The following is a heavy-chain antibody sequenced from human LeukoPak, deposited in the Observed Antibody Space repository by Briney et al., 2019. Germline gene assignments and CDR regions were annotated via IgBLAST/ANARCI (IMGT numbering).Heavy chain of an antibody. CDR3: ARNYYGSGSYCWFDP. CDR2: INPNSGGT. CDR1: GYTFTRYY. D-gene: IGHD3-10*01. Sequence: ASVKVSCKASGYTFTRYYMHWVRQAPGQGLEWMGWINPNSGGTNYAQKFQGRVTMTRDTSISTAYMELSRLRSDDTAVYYCARNYYGSGSYCWFDPWGQGTLVTVSS. J-gene: IGHJ5*02. V-gene: IGHV1-2*02.